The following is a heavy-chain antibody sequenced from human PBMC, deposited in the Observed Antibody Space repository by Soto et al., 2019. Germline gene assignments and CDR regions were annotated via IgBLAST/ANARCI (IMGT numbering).Heavy chain of an antibody. Sequence: SETLSLTCTVSGGSISSGDYYWSWIRQPPGKGLEWIGYIYYSGSTYYNPSLKSRVTISVDTSKNQFSLKLSSVTAADTAVYYCARGYYYDNSGYSNPLHYYYYGMDVWGQGTTVTVSS. J-gene: IGHJ6*02. CDR2: IYYSGST. D-gene: IGHD3-22*01. CDR3: ARGYYYDNSGYSNPLHYYYYGMDV. CDR1: GGSISSGDYY. V-gene: IGHV4-30-4*01.